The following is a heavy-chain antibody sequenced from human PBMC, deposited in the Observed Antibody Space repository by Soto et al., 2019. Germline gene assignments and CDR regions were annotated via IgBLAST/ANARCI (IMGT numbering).Heavy chain of an antibody. V-gene: IGHV4-59*08. Sequence: PSETLSLTCTVSGGSISSYYWSWIRQPPGKGLEWIGYIYYSGSTNYNPSLKSRVTISVDTSKNQFSLKLSSVTAADTAVYYCARRYGDNLDYWGPGTLVTASS. D-gene: IGHD2-21*02. CDR3: ARRYGDNLDY. CDR2: IYYSGST. CDR1: GGSISSYY. J-gene: IGHJ4*02.